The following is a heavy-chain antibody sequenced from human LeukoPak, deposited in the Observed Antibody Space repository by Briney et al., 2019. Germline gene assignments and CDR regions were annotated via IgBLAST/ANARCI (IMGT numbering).Heavy chain of an antibody. Sequence: ASVKVSCKASGYTFTDYDLHWVRQAPGEGLESMGWINPKSGETKYAQKFQGRVTMTRDTSINTVYMELSRLRSDDTAVYHCARGYYYDRSGYYLLNFDYWGQGILVTVSS. V-gene: IGHV1-2*02. CDR2: INPKSGET. CDR3: ARGYYYDRSGYYLLNFDY. D-gene: IGHD3-22*01. J-gene: IGHJ4*02. CDR1: GYTFTDYD.